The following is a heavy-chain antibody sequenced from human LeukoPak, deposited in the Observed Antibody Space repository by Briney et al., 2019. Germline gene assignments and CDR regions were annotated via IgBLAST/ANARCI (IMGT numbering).Heavy chain of an antibody. V-gene: IGHV1-2*02. J-gene: IGHJ4*02. CDR2: INPNSGGT. Sequence: ASVKVSCKVSGYTFTGYYIRWVRQAPGQGLGWRVWINPNSGGTNYAQKFQGRVTMTRDTSTSTAYMELSRLTSDDTAVYYCARALRSGSYREFDYWGQGTLVTVSS. D-gene: IGHD1-26*01. CDR3: ARALRSGSYREFDY. CDR1: GYTFTGYY.